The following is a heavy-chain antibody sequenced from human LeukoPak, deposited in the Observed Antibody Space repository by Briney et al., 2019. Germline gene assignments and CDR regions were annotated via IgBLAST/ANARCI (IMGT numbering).Heavy chain of an antibody. CDR3: AKAAVVVAAARCDY. Sequence: GGSLRLSCVASGFTFSSYAMSWVRQAPGKGLEWVSAISGSGGSTYYADSVKGRFTISRDNSKNTVYLKMNSLRAEDTAVYYCAKAAVVVAAARCDYWGQGTLVTVSS. J-gene: IGHJ4*02. CDR2: ISGSGGST. CDR1: GFTFSSYA. D-gene: IGHD2-2*01. V-gene: IGHV3-23*01.